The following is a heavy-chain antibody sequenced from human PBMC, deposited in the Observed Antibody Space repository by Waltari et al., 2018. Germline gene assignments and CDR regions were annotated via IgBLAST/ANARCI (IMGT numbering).Heavy chain of an antibody. Sequence: QITLRESGPTLVRPTETLTLTCVPSGFSLNSRGVAVAWIRQTLGKALEWLALIYWDGDVRYSPTVMSRLTISKDNFITRVVLTMTNLEAADTGTYYCAHVELWGYDHWSGSFDVWGRGTTVVVSS. J-gene: IGHJ2*01. CDR3: AHVELWGYDHWSGSFDV. CDR1: GFSLNSRGVA. CDR2: IYWDGDV. V-gene: IGHV2-5*02. D-gene: IGHD3-3*01.